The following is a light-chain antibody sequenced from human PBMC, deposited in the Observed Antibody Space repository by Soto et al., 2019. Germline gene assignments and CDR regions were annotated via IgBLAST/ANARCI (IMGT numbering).Light chain of an antibody. CDR1: QSVSTSY. J-gene: IGKJ2*01. Sequence: EIVLTQSPGTLSLSPGERATLSCRASQSVSTSYLAWYQQKPGQAPRLLIYGASTRALGIPGRFSGSGSGTDFTLTISRLEPEDFAVYYCQQYCTSQTFGQGTKLEIK. CDR2: GAS. V-gene: IGKV3-20*01. CDR3: QQYCTSQT.